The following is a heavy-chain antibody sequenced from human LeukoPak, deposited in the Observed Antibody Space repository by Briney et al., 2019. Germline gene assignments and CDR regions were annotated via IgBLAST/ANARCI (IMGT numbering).Heavy chain of an antibody. CDR2: ISDSGST. CDR1: GGSISSYF. D-gene: IGHD3-22*01. V-gene: IGHV4-59*01. Sequence: PSETLSLTCTVSGGSISSYFWSWIRQPPGKGLEWIGYISDSGSTNYNPSLKSRVTISVDTSKNQFSLKLSSVTAADTAVYYCARVQYYYDSSGYYYGAFDIWGQGTMVTVSS. CDR3: ARVQYYYDSSGYYYGAFDI. J-gene: IGHJ3*02.